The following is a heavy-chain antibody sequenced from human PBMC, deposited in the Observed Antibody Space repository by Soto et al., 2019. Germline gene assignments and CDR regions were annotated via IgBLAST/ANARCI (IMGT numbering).Heavy chain of an antibody. J-gene: IGHJ4*02. CDR1: GFTFSSYG. Sequence: QVQLVESGGGVVQPGRSLRLSCAASGFTFSSYGMHWVRQAPGKGLEWVAVIWYDGSNKYYADSVKGRFTISRDNSKNTLYLQMNSLRAEETAVYYCARLLDSSGYESYYWGQGNLVTVSS. CDR3: ARLLDSSGYESYY. D-gene: IGHD6-19*01. CDR2: IWYDGSNK. V-gene: IGHV3-33*01.